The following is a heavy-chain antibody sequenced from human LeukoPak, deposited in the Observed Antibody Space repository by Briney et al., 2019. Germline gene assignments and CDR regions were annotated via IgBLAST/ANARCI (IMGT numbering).Heavy chain of an antibody. V-gene: IGHV3-30-3*01. CDR2: ISYDGSNK. CDR3: ARVPRSGYCSSTSCYVYGY. CDR1: GFTFSSYA. Sequence: GRSLRLSCAASGFTFSSYAMHWVRQAPGKGLEGVAVISYDGSNKYYADSVKGRFTISRDNSKNTLYLQMNSLRAEDSAVYDCARVPRSGYCSSTSCYVYGYWGQGTLVTVSS. D-gene: IGHD2-2*01. J-gene: IGHJ4*02.